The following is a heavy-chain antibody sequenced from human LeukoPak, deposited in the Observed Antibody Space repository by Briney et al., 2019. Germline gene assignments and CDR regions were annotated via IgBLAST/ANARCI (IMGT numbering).Heavy chain of an antibody. D-gene: IGHD3-22*01. CDR3: ARVGTYYYDSSGYPADAFDI. J-gene: IGHJ3*02. V-gene: IGHV3-30-3*01. CDR2: ISYDGSNK. CDR1: GFTFSSYA. Sequence: PGRSLSLSCAASGFTFSSYAMHWVRQAPGKGLEWVAVISYDGSNKYYADSVKGRFTISRDNSKNTLYLQMNSLRAEDTAVYYCARVGTYYYDSSGYPADAFDIWGQGTMVTVSS.